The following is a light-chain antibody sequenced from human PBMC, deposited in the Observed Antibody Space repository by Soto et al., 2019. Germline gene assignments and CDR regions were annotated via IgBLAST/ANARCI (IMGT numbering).Light chain of an antibody. Sequence: QSALTQPASVSGFPGQSITISCTGTSKDVGGYNYVSWYQKHPGKAPKLKIYDVNKRPSGVSNRFSGSKSVNTASLTISGIQAEDEADYYCSSYSNTSTLYVFGTGTKVTVL. V-gene: IGLV2-14*01. CDR3: SSYSNTSTLYV. J-gene: IGLJ1*01. CDR2: DVN. CDR1: SKDVGGYNY.